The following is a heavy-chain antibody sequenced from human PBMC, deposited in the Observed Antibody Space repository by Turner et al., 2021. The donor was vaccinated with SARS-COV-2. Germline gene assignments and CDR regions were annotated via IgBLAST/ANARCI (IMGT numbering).Heavy chain of an antibody. J-gene: IGHJ3*02. D-gene: IGHD3-22*01. CDR2: ISSSGSYI. CDR1: GFPFSSYS. V-gene: IGHV3-21*01. Sequence: EVQLVESGGGLVKPGGSLRLSCAASGFPFSSYSMNWVRQAPGKGLEWVSSISSSGSYIYYVDSVKGRFTISRDNAKNSLYLQMNSLRAEDTAVYYCARWGPNYYDSSGYYPDAFDIWGQGTMVTVSS. CDR3: ARWGPNYYDSSGYYPDAFDI.